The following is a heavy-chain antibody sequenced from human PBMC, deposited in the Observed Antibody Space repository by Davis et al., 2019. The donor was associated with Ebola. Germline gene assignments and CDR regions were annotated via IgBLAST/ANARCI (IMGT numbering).Heavy chain of an antibody. V-gene: IGHV3-66*04. D-gene: IGHD4-17*01. Sequence: GESLKISRVASGFIVSDKYMSWVRQAPGKGLEWVSVIYRDGRMYHADSVKGRFTISRDNSKNTEYLQINSLRAEDTAMYHCTRHVPGDFWYFDLWGRGTLVTVSS. CDR1: GFIVSDKY. CDR3: TRHVPGDFWYFDL. CDR2: IYRDGRM. J-gene: IGHJ2*01.